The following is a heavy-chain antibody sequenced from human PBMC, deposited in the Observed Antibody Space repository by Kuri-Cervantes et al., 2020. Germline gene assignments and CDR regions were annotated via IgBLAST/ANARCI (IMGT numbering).Heavy chain of an antibody. D-gene: IGHD3-3*01. J-gene: IGHJ4*02. V-gene: IGHV3-21*01. CDR3: ARRVEWRLGSWLDY. Sequence: GGSLRLSCAASGFTFSSYSMNWVRQAPGKGLEWVSSISSSSSYIYYADSVKGRFTTSRDNAKNSLYLQMNSLRAEDTAVYYCARRVEWRLGSWLDYWGQGTLVTVSS. CDR2: ISSSSSYI. CDR1: GFTFSSYS.